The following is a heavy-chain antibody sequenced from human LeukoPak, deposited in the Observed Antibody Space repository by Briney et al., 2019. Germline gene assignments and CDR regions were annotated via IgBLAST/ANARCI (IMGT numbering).Heavy chain of an antibody. V-gene: IGHV3-23*01. D-gene: IGHD6-13*01. J-gene: IGHJ6*03. Sequence: GGSLRLSCAASGFTFSSYAMSRVRQAPGKGLEWVSSISGSGENTYFVDSVKGRFSISRDNSKNTLYLQMNSLRAEDTALYYCAKSLSSSWNYDYYYMDVWGKGTTVTVSS. CDR2: ISGSGENT. CDR1: GFTFSSYA. CDR3: AKSLSSSWNYDYYYMDV.